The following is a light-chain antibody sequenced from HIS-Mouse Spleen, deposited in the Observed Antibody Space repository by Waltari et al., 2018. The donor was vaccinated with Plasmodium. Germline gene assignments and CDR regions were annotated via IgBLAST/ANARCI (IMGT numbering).Light chain of an antibody. CDR1: RSVSST. J-gene: IGKJ3*01. CDR2: GAS. CDR3: QQYNNWSFT. V-gene: IGKV3-15*01. Sequence: EIVMTPSPATLSVSPGERATLSCRASRSVSSTLAWYQQKPGQAPRLLIYGASTRATGIPARFSGSGSGTEFTLTISSLQSEDFAVYYCQQYNNWSFTFGPGTKVDIK.